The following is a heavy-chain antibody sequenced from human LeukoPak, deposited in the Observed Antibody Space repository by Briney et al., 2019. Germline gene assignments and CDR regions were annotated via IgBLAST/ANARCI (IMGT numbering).Heavy chain of an antibody. Sequence: TLSLTCAVSGGSISNGGYSWSWIRQPPGKGLEWIGLIYHSGTTHYSPSLKSRLTFSLDKSKNQFSLKLTSVTAADTALYYCARNYYGSGSFYVHNWGQGTLVTVSS. V-gene: IGHV4-30-2*01. CDR3: ARNYYGSGSFYVHN. J-gene: IGHJ4*02. CDR1: GGSISNGGYS. D-gene: IGHD3-10*01. CDR2: IYHSGTT.